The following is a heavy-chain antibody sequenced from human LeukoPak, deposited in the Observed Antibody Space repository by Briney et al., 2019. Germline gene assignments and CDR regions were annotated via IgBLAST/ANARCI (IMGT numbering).Heavy chain of an antibody. D-gene: IGHD2-2*01. CDR1: GGSISSYY. Sequence: SETLSLTCTVSGGSISSYYWSWIRQPPGKGLEWIGYIYYSGSTNYNPSLKSRVTISVDTSKNQFSLKLSSVTAADTAIYYCARDYCSSTSCYHYFDYWGQGTLVTVSS. CDR3: ARDYCSSTSCYHYFDY. J-gene: IGHJ4*02. V-gene: IGHV4-59*12. CDR2: IYYSGST.